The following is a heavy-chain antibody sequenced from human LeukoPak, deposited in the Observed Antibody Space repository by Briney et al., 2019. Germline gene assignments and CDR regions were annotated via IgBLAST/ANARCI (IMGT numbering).Heavy chain of an antibody. CDR3: AGSGLGAATGVN. V-gene: IGHV4-59*01. J-gene: IGHJ4*02. CDR2: IYDSGST. CDR1: GASISSYY. Sequence: SETLSLTCIVSGASISSYYWSWIRQPPGKGLEWIGYIYDSGSTNYNPSLKSRVTISPDTSKNQFSLKLSSVTAADTAVYYCAGSGLGAATGVNWGQGTLVSVSS. D-gene: IGHD6-13*01.